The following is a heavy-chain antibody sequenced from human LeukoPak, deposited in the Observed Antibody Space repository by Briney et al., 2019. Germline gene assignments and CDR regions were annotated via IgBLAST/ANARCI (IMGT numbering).Heavy chain of an antibody. Sequence: SETLSLTCTVSGGSISSSSYYWGWIRQPPGKGLEWIGSIYHGGSTYYNPSLKSRVTMSVDTSKNQFSLKLSSVTAADMAVHYCARDAYYYGSGSYFFDYWGQGTLVTVSS. V-gene: IGHV4-39*07. D-gene: IGHD3-10*01. J-gene: IGHJ4*02. CDR3: ARDAYYYGSGSYFFDY. CDR2: IYHGGST. CDR1: GGSISSSSYY.